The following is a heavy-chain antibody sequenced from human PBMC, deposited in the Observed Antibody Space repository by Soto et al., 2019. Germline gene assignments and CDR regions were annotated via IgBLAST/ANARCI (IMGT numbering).Heavy chain of an antibody. J-gene: IGHJ4*02. V-gene: IGHV1-69*06. CDR2: IIPIFGTA. CDR3: ARTLSYYYDSSGYYPPLGY. Sequence: ASVKVSCKASGGTFSSYAISWVRQAPGQGLEWMGGIIPIFGTANYAQKFQGRVTITADKSTSTAYMELSSLRSEDTAVYYCARTLSYYYDSSGYYPPLGYWGQGTLVTVSS. CDR1: GGTFSSYA. D-gene: IGHD3-22*01.